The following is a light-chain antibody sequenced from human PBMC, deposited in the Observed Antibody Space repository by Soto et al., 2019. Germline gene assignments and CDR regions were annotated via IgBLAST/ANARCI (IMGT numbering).Light chain of an antibody. CDR2: KTS. CDR3: QQDNSNPLT. CDR1: QSFSSW. Sequence: DIQMTQSPSTLSASVGDRVTITCRASQSFSSWLAWYQQKPGKAPKLLIYKTSTLESGVPSRFTGSGPGTEFTLTISSLQPDDFATYYCQQDNSNPLTCGGGTKGEIK. V-gene: IGKV1-5*03. J-gene: IGKJ4*01.